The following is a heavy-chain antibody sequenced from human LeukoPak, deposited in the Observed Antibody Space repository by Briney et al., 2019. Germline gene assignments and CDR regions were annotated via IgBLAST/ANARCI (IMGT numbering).Heavy chain of an antibody. CDR1: GFSFSKYG. V-gene: IGHV3-30*03. CDR2: ISHDGSNK. J-gene: IGHJ4*02. D-gene: IGHD6-25*01. Sequence: GRSLRLSCAASGFSFSKYGMHWVRQAPGEGLEWVAVISHDGSNKYYADSVKGRFTISRDNSKNTLYLQMSSLTAEDTAVYYCARGSATSLRQFDYWGQGTQVTVS. CDR3: ARGSATSLRQFDY.